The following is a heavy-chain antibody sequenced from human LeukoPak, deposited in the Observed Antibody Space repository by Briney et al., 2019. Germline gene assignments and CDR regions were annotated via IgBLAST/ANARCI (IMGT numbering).Heavy chain of an antibody. CDR3: ARGAHKRDDYGGFFDY. Sequence: PGGSLRLSCAASGFTFSSYAMSWVRQAPGKGLEWVSAISGSGGSTYYADSVKGRFTISRDNSKNTLYLQMNSLRAEDTAVYYCARGAHKRDDYGGFFDYWGQGTLVTVSS. CDR1: GFTFSSYA. J-gene: IGHJ4*02. V-gene: IGHV3-23*01. D-gene: IGHD4-23*01. CDR2: ISGSGGST.